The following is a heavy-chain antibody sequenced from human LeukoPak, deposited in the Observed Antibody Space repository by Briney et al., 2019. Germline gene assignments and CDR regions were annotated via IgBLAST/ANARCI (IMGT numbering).Heavy chain of an antibody. D-gene: IGHD4-17*01. CDR1: GFTFSSYA. V-gene: IGHV3-30-3*01. CDR3: AKAAHDYGDSGCDY. Sequence: GGSLRLSCAASGFTFSSYAMHWVRQAPGKGLEWVAVISYDGSNKYYADSVKGRFTISRDNSKNTLYLQMNSLRAEDTAVYYCAKAAHDYGDSGCDYWGQGTLVTVS. CDR2: ISYDGSNK. J-gene: IGHJ4*02.